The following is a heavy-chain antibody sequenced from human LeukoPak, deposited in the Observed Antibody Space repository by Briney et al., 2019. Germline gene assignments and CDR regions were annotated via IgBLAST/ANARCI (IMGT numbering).Heavy chain of an antibody. CDR2: IYYSGST. D-gene: IGHD3-16*01. Sequence: SETLSLTCTVAGASISSSYSSCIRQPPGKGLEWIGYIYYSGSTNYNPSLKSRVTISVDRSKNQFSLKLSSVPAADTAVYYCARVQGEYYFDYWGQGTLVTVSS. CDR1: GASISSSY. J-gene: IGHJ4*02. V-gene: IGHV4-59*12. CDR3: ARVQGEYYFDY.